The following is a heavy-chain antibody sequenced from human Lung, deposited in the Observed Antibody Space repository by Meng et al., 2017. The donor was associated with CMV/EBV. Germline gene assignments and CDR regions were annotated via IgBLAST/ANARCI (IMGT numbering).Heavy chain of an antibody. Sequence: SCAAPGFTFSDYYMSWIRQAPGKGLEWVSYISGSRSTIYYGDSVKGRFTISRDNAKNSLYLQMNSLRAEDTAVYYCARVDYQTNRGRWFDPWGQGTXVTVSS. CDR2: ISGSRSTI. D-gene: IGHD2-2*01. CDR3: ARVDYQTNRGRWFDP. CDR1: GFTFSDYY. J-gene: IGHJ5*02. V-gene: IGHV3-11*01.